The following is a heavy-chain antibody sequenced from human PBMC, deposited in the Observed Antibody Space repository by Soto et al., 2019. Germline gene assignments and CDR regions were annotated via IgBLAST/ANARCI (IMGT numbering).Heavy chain of an antibody. D-gene: IGHD3-10*01. V-gene: IGHV4-59*11. Sequence: SETLPHTSSVSGGSIRSHHCRWIRKPPGKGLDYIGCMYDRVTTRYDSLFEGRVTISVDTSKNQFSLKLSSVTAADTAVYYCARGRYYGSGTSIKYFDLWGRGPLVTVSS. CDR3: ARGRYYGSGTSIKYFDL. CDR1: GGSIRSHH. J-gene: IGHJ2*01. CDR2: MYDRVTT.